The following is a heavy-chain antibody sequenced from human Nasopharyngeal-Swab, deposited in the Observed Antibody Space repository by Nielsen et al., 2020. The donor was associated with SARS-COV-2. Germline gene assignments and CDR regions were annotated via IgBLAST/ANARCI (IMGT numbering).Heavy chain of an antibody. D-gene: IGHD3-16*01. CDR3: ARSVGGFYGQGAFDI. CDR2: IRSKTYGGAP. CDR1: GFTFGDYA. Sequence: GGSLRLSCTTSGFTFGDYAMSWFRQAPGKGLEWVGFIRSKTYGGAPEYAASVKGRFTISRDGAESIAYLQMNSLETEDTGVYYCARSVGGFYGQGAFDIRGQGTMVTVSS. J-gene: IGHJ3*02. V-gene: IGHV3-49*01.